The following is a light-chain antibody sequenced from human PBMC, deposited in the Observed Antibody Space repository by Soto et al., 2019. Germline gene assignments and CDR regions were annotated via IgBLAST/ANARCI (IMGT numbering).Light chain of an antibody. Sequence: QSALTQPASVSGSPGQSITISCTGTSSDVGGYNYVSWYQQHPGKAPKVMIYEVSDRPSGVFNRFSGSYRFSGSKSGNTASLTISGLQADDEADYHCSSCAGDTTVFGTGTKVTVL. V-gene: IGLV2-14*01. J-gene: IGLJ1*01. CDR1: SSDVGGYNY. CDR3: SSCAGDTTV. CDR2: EVS.